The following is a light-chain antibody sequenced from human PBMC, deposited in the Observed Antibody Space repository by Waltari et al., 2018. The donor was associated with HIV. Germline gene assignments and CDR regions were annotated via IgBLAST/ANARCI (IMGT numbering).Light chain of an antibody. Sequence: QSALTQPASVSGSPGQSITISCTGTSSDVGGYNYVSWYQQHPGKAPKLMIYDVSNRPSGVSNRCSGSKSGNPASLTISGLQAEDEADYYCSSYTSSSTRFGTGTKVTVL. J-gene: IGLJ1*01. CDR3: SSYTSSSTR. V-gene: IGLV2-14*03. CDR2: DVS. CDR1: SSDVGGYNY.